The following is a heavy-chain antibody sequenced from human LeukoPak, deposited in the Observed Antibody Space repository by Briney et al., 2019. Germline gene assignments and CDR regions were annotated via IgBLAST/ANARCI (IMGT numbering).Heavy chain of an antibody. D-gene: IGHD6-19*01. J-gene: IGHJ1*01. CDR2: INAGNGNT. V-gene: IGHV1-3*01. CDR1: GYTFTSYA. Sequence: ASVKVSCKASGYTFTSYAMHWVRQAPGQRLEWMGWINAGNGNTKYSQKFQGRVTITRDTSASTAYMELSSLRSEDTAVYYCARDSSGWPPRQFQHWARAPWSPSPQ. CDR3: ARDSSGWPPRQFQH.